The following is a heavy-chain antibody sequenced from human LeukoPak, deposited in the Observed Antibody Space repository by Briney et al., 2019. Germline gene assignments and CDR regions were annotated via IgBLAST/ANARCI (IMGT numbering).Heavy chain of an antibody. V-gene: IGHV3-21*01. Sequence: PGGSLRLSCVASRFSLSSYALGWVRQAPGKGVEWVSSISGNSIYIHYADSVKGRFTISRDNAKNSLYLLMNSLRAEDTAVYYCARGVSYHGDYWGQGSLVTVSS. J-gene: IGHJ4*02. CDR1: RFSLSSYA. CDR2: ISGNSIYI. D-gene: IGHD1-26*01. CDR3: ARGVSYHGDY.